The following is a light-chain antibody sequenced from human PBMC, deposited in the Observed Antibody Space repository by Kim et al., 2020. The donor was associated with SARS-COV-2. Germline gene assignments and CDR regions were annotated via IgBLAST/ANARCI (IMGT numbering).Light chain of an antibody. Sequence: LSPGERATLHCRASQSVSSSYLAWYQHKRGQAPTLLIYGAFSRATGTPDRFSGSGSGTDFTLTISRLEPEEFALYYCQQYGTSPSTFGQGPKLEI. CDR1: QSVSSSY. CDR2: GAF. J-gene: IGKJ2*02. CDR3: QQYGTSPST. V-gene: IGKV3-20*01.